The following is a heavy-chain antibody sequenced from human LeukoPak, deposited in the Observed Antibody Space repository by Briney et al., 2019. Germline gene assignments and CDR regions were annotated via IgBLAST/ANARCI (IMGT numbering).Heavy chain of an antibody. V-gene: IGHV1-2*06. CDR3: ARDLRYCSGGSCL. Sequence: ASVKVSCKASGYTFTDYYIHWVRQAPGQGLELMGRINLDSGGTNYAQKFQGRVTMTRDTSVSTAYMELSRLRSDDTAVYYCARDLRYCSGGSCLWGQGTLVTVSS. CDR1: GYTFTDYY. D-gene: IGHD2-15*01. J-gene: IGHJ4*02. CDR2: INLDSGGT.